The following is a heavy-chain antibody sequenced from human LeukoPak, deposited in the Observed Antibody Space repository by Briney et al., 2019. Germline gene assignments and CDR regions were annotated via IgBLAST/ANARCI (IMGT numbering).Heavy chain of an antibody. Sequence: SETLSLTCTVSGGSISSYYWSWIRQPPGKGLEWIGYIYYSGSTNYHPSLKSRVTISVDTSKNQFSLKLSSVTAADTAVYYCAREGLNMVRGVIPKEAWGWFDPWGQGTLVTVSS. J-gene: IGHJ5*02. CDR3: AREGLNMVRGVIPKEAWGWFDP. V-gene: IGHV4-59*12. D-gene: IGHD3-10*01. CDR1: GGSISSYY. CDR2: IYYSGST.